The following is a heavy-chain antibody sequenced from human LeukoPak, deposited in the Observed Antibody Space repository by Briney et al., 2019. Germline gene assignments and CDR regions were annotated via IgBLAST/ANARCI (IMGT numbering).Heavy chain of an antibody. V-gene: IGHV3-23*01. J-gene: IGHJ4*02. D-gene: IGHD2-2*01. CDR2: ISGSGGST. Sequence: PGGSLRLSCAASGFTFSSYAMSWLRQDPGKGLEWVSAISGSGGSTSYADSVKGRFTISRDNSKNTLYLQMNSLRAEDTAVYYCAKAGDIVVVPAAPHYFDYWGQGTLVTVSS. CDR3: AKAGDIVVVPAAPHYFDY. CDR1: GFTFSSYA.